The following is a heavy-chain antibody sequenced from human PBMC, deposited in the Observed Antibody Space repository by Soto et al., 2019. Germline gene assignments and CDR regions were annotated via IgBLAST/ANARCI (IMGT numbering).Heavy chain of an antibody. V-gene: IGHV4-39*01. Sequence: QLQLQESGPGLVKPSETLSLTCTVSGGSISSSSYYWGWIRQPPGKGLEGIGGIYYSGSTYYNPSLKSRVTISVDTSKNQFSLKLSSVTAADTAVYYCASIYCGGDCYSDHYYYGMDVWGQGTTVTVSS. CDR2: IYYSGST. D-gene: IGHD2-21*02. CDR3: ASIYCGGDCYSDHYYYGMDV. CDR1: GGSISSSSYY. J-gene: IGHJ6*02.